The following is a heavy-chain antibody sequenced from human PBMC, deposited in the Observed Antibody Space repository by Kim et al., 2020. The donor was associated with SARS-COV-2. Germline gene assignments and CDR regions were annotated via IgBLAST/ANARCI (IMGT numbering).Heavy chain of an antibody. V-gene: IGHV4-31*03. Sequence: SETLSLTCIVSGDSITSSHYYWGWIRQHPGKGLEWIGYTYYGGDTYSNSSLESRVTIPMDTSKNQFSLKLTSVTAADTAIYYCARAGRGAAPEPFDYWGRGTLVTVSS. J-gene: IGHJ4*02. CDR1: GDSITSSHYY. CDR3: ARAGRGAAPEPFDY. CDR2: TYYGGDT. D-gene: IGHD6-13*01.